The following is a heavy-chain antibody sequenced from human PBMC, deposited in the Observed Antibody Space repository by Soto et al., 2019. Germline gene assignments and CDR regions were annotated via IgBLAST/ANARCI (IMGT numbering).Heavy chain of an antibody. CDR1: GGSISSGGYS. J-gene: IGHJ4*02. D-gene: IGHD2-2*01. V-gene: IGHV4-30-2*01. CDR3: ASVPDY. CDR2: IHHSGSI. Sequence: LSLTCAVSGGSISSGGYSWSWIRQPPGKGLEWIGYIHHSGSIYYNPSLKSRVTISVDRSKNQFSLKLSSVTAADTAVYYCASVPDYWGQGTLVTVSS.